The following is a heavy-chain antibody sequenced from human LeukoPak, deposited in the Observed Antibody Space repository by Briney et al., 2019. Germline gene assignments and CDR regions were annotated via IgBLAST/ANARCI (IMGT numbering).Heavy chain of an antibody. D-gene: IGHD6-6*01. CDR1: GGTFSSYT. CDR3: ARETDSSSSSFDY. V-gene: IGHV1-8*02. CDR2: MNPNSGNT. J-gene: IGHJ4*02. Sequence: ASVKVSCKASGGTFSSYTISWVRQATGQGLEWMGWMNPNSGNTGYAQKFQGRVTMTRNTSISTAYMELSSLRSEDTAVYYCARETDSSSSSFDYWGQGTLVTVSS.